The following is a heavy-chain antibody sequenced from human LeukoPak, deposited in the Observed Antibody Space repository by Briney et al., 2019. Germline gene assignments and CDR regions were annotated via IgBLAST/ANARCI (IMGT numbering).Heavy chain of an antibody. CDR2: INSDGSST. J-gene: IGHJ6*02. D-gene: IGHD6-19*01. CDR3: ARAGFSGWYANYYYYYGMDV. CDR1: GFTFSSYW. V-gene: IGHV3-74*01. Sequence: GGSLRLSCAASGFTFSSYWMHWVRQAPGKGLVWVSRINSDGSSTSYADSVKGRFTISRDNAKNTLYLQMNSLRAEDTAVYYCARAGFSGWYANYYYYYGMDVWGQGTTVTVSS.